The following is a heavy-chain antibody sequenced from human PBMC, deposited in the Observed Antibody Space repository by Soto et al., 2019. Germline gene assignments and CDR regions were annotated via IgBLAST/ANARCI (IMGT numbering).Heavy chain of an antibody. V-gene: IGHV1-18*04. J-gene: IGHJ5*02. D-gene: IGHD3-22*01. CDR2: IIAYFGTA. CDR1: GYTFTSYG. Sequence: ASVKVSCKASGYTFTSYGISWVRQAPGQGLEWMGWIIAYFGTANYAQKLQGRVTMTTDASTSTAYMELRSLRSDDTAVYYCARGEDSSGYYWFSSNWFDPWGQGPRVTVS. CDR3: ARGEDSSGYYWFSSNWFDP.